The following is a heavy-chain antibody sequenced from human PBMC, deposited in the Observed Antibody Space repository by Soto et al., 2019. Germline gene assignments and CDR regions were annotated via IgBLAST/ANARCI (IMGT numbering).Heavy chain of an antibody. CDR3: ARGPAPVLRYFDWLLPYFDY. CDR2: IYPGDSDT. Sequence: PGESLKISCKGSGYSFTSYWIGWVRQMPGKGLEWMGIIYPGDSDTRYSPSFQGQVTISADKSISTAYLQWSSLKASDTAMYYCARGPAPVLRYFDWLLPYFDYWGKGTLVPVSS. V-gene: IGHV5-51*01. D-gene: IGHD3-9*01. J-gene: IGHJ4*02. CDR1: GYSFTSYW.